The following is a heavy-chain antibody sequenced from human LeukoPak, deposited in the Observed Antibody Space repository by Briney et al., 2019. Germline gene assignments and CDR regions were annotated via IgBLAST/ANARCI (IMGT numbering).Heavy chain of an antibody. CDR1: GFTVSSNY. D-gene: IGHD3-22*01. J-gene: IGHJ3*02. Sequence: GGSLRLSCAASGFTVSSNYMSWVRQAPGKGLEWVSVIYSGGSTYYADSVKGRFTISRDNSKNTLYLQMNSLRAEDTAVYYCARDLYDSSGGGAFDIWGQGTMVTVSS. V-gene: IGHV3-53*01. CDR3: ARDLYDSSGGGAFDI. CDR2: IYSGGST.